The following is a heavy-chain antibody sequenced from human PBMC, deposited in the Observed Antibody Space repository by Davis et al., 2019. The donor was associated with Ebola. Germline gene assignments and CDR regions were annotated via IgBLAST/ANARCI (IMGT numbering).Heavy chain of an antibody. Sequence: MPSETLSLTCAVYGGSFSGYYLSWIRQPPGKGLEWIGEINHSGRTNYNPSLKSRVTISVDTSKNQFSLKMSSVTAADTAVYYCAREGRSGYSNWFDPWGQGTLVTVSS. CDR2: INHSGRT. V-gene: IGHV4-34*01. D-gene: IGHD3-22*01. CDR1: GGSFSGYY. J-gene: IGHJ5*02. CDR3: AREGRSGYSNWFDP.